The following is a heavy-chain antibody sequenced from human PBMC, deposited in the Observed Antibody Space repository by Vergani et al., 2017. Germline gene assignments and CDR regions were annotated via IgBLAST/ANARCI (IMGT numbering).Heavy chain of an antibody. V-gene: IGHV3-30-3*01. CDR3: ARPPGGYCSSTSCYYYYYYGMDV. J-gene: IGHJ6*02. Sequence: VQLVESGGGVVQPGRSLRLSCAASGFTFSSYAMHWVRQAPGKGLEWMAVISYDGSNKYYADSVKGRFTISRDNSKNTLYLQMNSLRAEDTAVYYCARPPGGYCSSTSCYYYYYYGMDVWGQGTTVTVSS. CDR1: GFTFSSYA. D-gene: IGHD2-2*01. CDR2: ISYDGSNK.